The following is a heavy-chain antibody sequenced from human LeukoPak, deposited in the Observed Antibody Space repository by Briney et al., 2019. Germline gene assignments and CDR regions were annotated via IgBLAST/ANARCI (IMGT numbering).Heavy chain of an antibody. D-gene: IGHD3-10*01. Sequence: GGSLRLSCAASGFNFNTYWMTWVRQAPGKGLEWVANIKDDGSEKKYVDSVKGRFTLSRDNARNSLYLYISTLRDGDTAVYYCATSVPGFGESLNYWGQGTLVTVSS. J-gene: IGHJ4*02. CDR3: ATSVPGFGESLNY. CDR2: IKDDGSEK. V-gene: IGHV3-7*01. CDR1: GFNFNTYW.